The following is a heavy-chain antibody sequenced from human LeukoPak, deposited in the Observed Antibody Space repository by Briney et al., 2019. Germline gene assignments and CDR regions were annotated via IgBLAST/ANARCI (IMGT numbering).Heavy chain of an antibody. CDR2: INPNSGGT. CDR1: GYTFTGYY. Sequence: ASVKVSCKASGYTFTGYYMHWVRQARGQGLEWMGWINPNSGGTNYAQNFQGRVTVTRDTSISTAYMELSRLRSDDTAVYYCARDYCSGGSCLDYWGQGTLVTVSS. J-gene: IGHJ4*02. CDR3: ARDYCSGGSCLDY. D-gene: IGHD2-15*01. V-gene: IGHV1-2*02.